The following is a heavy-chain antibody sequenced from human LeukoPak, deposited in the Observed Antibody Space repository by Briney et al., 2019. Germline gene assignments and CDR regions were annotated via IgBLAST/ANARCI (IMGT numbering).Heavy chain of an antibody. D-gene: IGHD6-13*01. CDR1: GYTSTGYY. V-gene: IGHV1-2*04. J-gene: IGHJ4*02. CDR2: INPNSGGT. CDR3: ARDRTFNSSSWYFDY. Sequence: ASVKVSCKASGYTSTGYYMHWVRQAPGQGLEWMGWINPNSGGTNYAQKFQGWVTMTRDTSISTAYMELSRLRSDDTAVHYCARDRTFNSSSWYFDYWGQGTLVTVSS.